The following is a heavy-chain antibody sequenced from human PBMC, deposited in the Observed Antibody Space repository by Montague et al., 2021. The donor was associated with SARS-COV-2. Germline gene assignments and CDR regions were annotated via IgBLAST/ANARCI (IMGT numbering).Heavy chain of an antibody. V-gene: IGHV4-39*07. CDR2: LDYTGCA. CDR3: SSEFEGYFDL. Sequence: SETLSLTCTVSGGSIGNWTYYWGWVRRPPGKGLEWMARLDYTGCAVYNPSLMSRVTKSFDTSKNQILLNLASVTAEYTVVYYCSSEFEGYFDLWGRGTLVMVSS. J-gene: IGHJ2*01. D-gene: IGHD3-10*01. CDR1: GGSIGNWTYY.